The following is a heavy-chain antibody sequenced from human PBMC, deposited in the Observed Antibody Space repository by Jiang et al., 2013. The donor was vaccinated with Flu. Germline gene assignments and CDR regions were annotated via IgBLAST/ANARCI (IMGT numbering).Heavy chain of an antibody. CDR1: GGSISSYY. D-gene: IGHD4-17*01. J-gene: IGHJ4*02. CDR2: IYYSGST. V-gene: IGHV4-59*08. Sequence: GLVKPSETLSLTCTVSGGSISSYYWSWIRQPPGKGLEWIGYIYYSGSTNYNPSLKSRVTISVDTSKNQFSLKLSSVTAADTAVYYCARLDYGDYFDYWGQGTLVTVSS. CDR3: ARLDYGDYFDY.